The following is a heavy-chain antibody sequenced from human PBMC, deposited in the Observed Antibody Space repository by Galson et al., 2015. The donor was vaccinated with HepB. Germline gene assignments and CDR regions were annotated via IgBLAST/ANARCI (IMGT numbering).Heavy chain of an antibody. V-gene: IGHV7-4-1*01. D-gene: IGHD1-1*01. CDR2: INTNTGNP. CDR3: AREAAWVNWNARGLWFDP. Sequence: SVKVSCKASGYTFTSYAMNWVRQAPGQGLEWMGWINTNTGNPTYAQGFTGRFVFSLDTSVSTAYLQICSLKAEDTAVYYCAREAAWVNWNARGLWFDPWGQGTLVTVSS. J-gene: IGHJ5*02. CDR1: GYTFTSYA.